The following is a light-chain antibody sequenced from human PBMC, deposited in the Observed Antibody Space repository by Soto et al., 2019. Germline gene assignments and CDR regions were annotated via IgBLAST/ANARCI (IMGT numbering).Light chain of an antibody. CDR1: QSISSW. CDR3: QQYNTGET. J-gene: IGKJ4*01. V-gene: IGKV1-5*01. Sequence: DIPMTQSPSTLSASVGGRVAITCRASQSISSWLAWYQQKPGKAPKFLIYDASSLESGVPSRFSGSGSGTEFTLTINSLQPDDFATYYCQQYNTGETLGGGTKVEIK. CDR2: DAS.